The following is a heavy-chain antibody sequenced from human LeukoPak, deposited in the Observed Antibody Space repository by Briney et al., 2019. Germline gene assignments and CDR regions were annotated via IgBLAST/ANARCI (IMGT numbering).Heavy chain of an antibody. Sequence: GASLRLSCAASGFTFSNYAMSWVRQAPGKGLEGVSAITGSGGNTYYADSVKGRFTISRDNSKNTLYLKMNSLRAEDTAVYYCAKWGDYDVLTGYYVSDYWGQGTLVTVSS. CDR3: AKWGDYDVLTGYYVSDY. D-gene: IGHD3-9*01. CDR2: ITGSGGNT. J-gene: IGHJ4*02. CDR1: GFTFSNYA. V-gene: IGHV3-23*01.